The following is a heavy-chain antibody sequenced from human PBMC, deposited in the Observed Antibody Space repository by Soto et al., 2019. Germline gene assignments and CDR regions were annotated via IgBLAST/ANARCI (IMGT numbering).Heavy chain of an antibody. V-gene: IGHV4-30-4*01. CDR2: IYYSGST. CDR1: GGSISSGDYY. Sequence: QVQLQESGPGLVKPSQTLSLTCTVSGGSISSGDYYWSWIRQPPGKGLEWIGYIYYSGSTYYNPSLKSRITIAVDTSKNQFPLKLSSVTAADTAVYYCARVRGVTYFDYWGQGTLVTVSS. CDR3: ARVRGVTYFDY. D-gene: IGHD3-10*01. J-gene: IGHJ4*02.